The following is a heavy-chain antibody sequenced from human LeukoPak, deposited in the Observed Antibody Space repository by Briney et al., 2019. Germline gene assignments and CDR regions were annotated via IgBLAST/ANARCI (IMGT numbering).Heavy chain of an antibody. Sequence: GGSLRFSCAASGFTFSSYGMHWVRQAPGKGLEWVAVISYDGSNKYYADSVKGQFTISRDNSKNTLYLQMNSLRAEDTAVYYCAKNYDILTGDGDYFDYWGQGTLVTVSS. D-gene: IGHD3-9*01. CDR3: AKNYDILTGDGDYFDY. J-gene: IGHJ4*02. CDR2: ISYDGSNK. CDR1: GFTFSSYG. V-gene: IGHV3-30*18.